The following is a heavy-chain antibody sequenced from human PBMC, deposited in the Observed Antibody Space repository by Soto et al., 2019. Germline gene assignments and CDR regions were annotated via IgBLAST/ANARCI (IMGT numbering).Heavy chain of an antibody. Sequence: QITLKESGPTLVKPTQTLTLTCTFSGFSLDTSGVGVAWIRQPPGKALEWLTLIYWDDDKRYSPSLRSRLTITKGTYDNRVVLTMTNMDPVDTATYYCSHMESRVASYGLDVWGQGTTVTVSS. D-gene: IGHD3-3*01. J-gene: IGHJ6*02. CDR3: SHMESRVASYGLDV. V-gene: IGHV2-5*02. CDR2: IYWDDDK. CDR1: GFSLDTSGVG.